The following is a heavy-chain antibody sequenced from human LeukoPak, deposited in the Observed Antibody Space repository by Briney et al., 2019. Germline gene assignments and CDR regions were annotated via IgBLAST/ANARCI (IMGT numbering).Heavy chain of an antibody. CDR2: IYYSGST. D-gene: IGHD6-13*01. J-gene: IGHJ4*02. Sequence: TTSETLSLTCTVSGGSISSYYWSWIRQPPGKGLEWIGYIYYSGSTNYNPSLKSRVTISIDTSKNQFSLKLSSVTAADTAVYYCARVGEQQLVGYFDYWGQGTLVTVSS. CDR1: GGSISSYY. V-gene: IGHV4-59*08. CDR3: ARVGEQQLVGYFDY.